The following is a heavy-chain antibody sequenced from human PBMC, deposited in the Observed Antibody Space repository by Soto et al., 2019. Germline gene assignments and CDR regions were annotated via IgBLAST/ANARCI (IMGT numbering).Heavy chain of an antibody. CDR2: IIPIFGTV. Sequence: SVKVSCKASGGTFSNYALDWVRQAPGQGLEWMGGIIPIFGTVRHAQNFQGRVTITADESTATAYMELSSLRYEDTAMYYCATGGERDYYDHRGRRWGQGTLVTVSS. V-gene: IGHV1-69*13. CDR3: ATGGERDYYDHRGRR. D-gene: IGHD3-22*01. CDR1: GGTFSNYA. J-gene: IGHJ1*01.